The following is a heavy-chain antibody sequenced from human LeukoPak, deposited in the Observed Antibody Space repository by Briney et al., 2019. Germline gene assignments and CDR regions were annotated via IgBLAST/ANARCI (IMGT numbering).Heavy chain of an antibody. Sequence: PGGSLRLSCAASGFTFSDYYMSWIRQPPGKGLEWIGEINHSGSTNYNPSLKSRVTISVDTSKNQFSLKLSSVTAADTAVYYCARVSSGWGYYYYYYYMDVWGKGTTVTVSS. CDR2: INHSGST. CDR1: GFTFSDYY. V-gene: IGHV4-34*01. J-gene: IGHJ6*03. CDR3: ARVSSGWGYYYYYYYMDV. D-gene: IGHD6-19*01.